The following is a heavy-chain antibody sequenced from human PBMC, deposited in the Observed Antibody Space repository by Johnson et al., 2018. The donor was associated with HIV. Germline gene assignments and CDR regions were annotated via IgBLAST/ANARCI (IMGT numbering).Heavy chain of an antibody. J-gene: IGHJ3*02. Sequence: MQLVESGGGVVRPGGSLRLSCAASGFTFSSYAMHWVRQAPGKGLEYVSAISSNGGSTYYANSVKGRFTISRDNSKNTLYLQMGSLRAEDTALYYCARGNYYGSGSYGAFDIWGQGTMVTVSS. V-gene: IGHV3-64*01. CDR2: ISSNGGST. CDR3: ARGNYYGSGSYGAFDI. D-gene: IGHD3-10*01. CDR1: GFTFSSYA.